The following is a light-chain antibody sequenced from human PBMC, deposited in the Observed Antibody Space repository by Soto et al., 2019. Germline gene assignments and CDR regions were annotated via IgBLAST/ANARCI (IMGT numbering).Light chain of an antibody. CDR1: QSVSSY. CDR2: DAS. Sequence: TLSLSPGERATLSGRASQSVSSYSAWYQQKPGQAPRLLIYDASNRATGIPARFSGSGSGTDFTLTISCLQAEDGVLYCCQQWTFRPSPFGQGT. J-gene: IGKJ1*01. CDR3: QQWTFRPSP. V-gene: IGKV3-11*01.